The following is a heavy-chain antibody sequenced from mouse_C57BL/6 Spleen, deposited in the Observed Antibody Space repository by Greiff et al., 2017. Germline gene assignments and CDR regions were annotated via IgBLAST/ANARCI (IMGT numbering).Heavy chain of an antibody. CDR3: ARAPWDFDY. D-gene: IGHD4-1*01. Sequence: QVQLQQSGAELVKPGASVKLSCKASGYTFTSYWMQWVKQRPGQGLEWIGEIDPSDSYTNYNQKFKGKATLTVDKSSSTAYMQLSSLTSEDSAVYYCARAPWDFDYWGQGTTVTVSS. CDR2: IDPSDSYT. CDR1: GYTFTSYW. J-gene: IGHJ2*01. V-gene: IGHV1-50*01.